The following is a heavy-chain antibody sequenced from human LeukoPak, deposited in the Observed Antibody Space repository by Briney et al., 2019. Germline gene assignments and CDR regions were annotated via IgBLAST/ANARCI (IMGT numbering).Heavy chain of an antibody. CDR1: GFTFSSYA. D-gene: IGHD3-10*01. CDR3: ARETSITMVRGVSNP. V-gene: IGHV3-23*01. Sequence: GGSLRLSCAASGFTFSSYAMSWVRQAPGKALEWVSAISGRGGSTNYADSVKGRFTISRDNSKNTLYLQMNSLRAEDTAVYYCARETSITMVRGVSNPWGQGTLVTVSS. J-gene: IGHJ5*02. CDR2: ISGRGGST.